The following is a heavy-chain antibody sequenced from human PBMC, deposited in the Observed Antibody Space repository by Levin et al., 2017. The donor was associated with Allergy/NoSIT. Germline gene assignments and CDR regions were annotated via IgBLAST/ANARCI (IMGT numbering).Heavy chain of an antibody. D-gene: IGHD5-12*01. CDR2: INPNSGGT. CDR1: GHTFTGYY. J-gene: IGHJ5*02. CDR3: ARENLATYNWFDP. Sequence: ASVKVSCKASGHTFTGYYMHWVRQAPGQGLEWMGWINPNSGGTNYAQKFQGRVTMTRDTSISTAYMELSRLRSDDTAVYYCARENLATYNWFDPWGQGTLVTVSS. V-gene: IGHV1-2*02.